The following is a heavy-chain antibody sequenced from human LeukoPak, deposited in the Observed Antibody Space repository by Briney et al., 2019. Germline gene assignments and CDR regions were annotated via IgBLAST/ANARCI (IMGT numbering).Heavy chain of an antibody. Sequence: GGSLRLSCAASGFTFSSYWMSWIRQAPGKGLEWVSYISSSGSTIYYADSVKGRFTISRDNAKNSLYLQMNSLRAEDTAVYYCARERLGELSSRPFDYWGQGTLVTVSS. J-gene: IGHJ4*02. CDR1: GFTFSSYW. CDR2: ISSSGSTI. D-gene: IGHD3-16*02. CDR3: ARERLGELSSRPFDY. V-gene: IGHV3-11*01.